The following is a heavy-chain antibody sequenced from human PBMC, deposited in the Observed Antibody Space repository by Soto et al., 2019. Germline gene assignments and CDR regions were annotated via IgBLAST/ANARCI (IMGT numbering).Heavy chain of an antibody. D-gene: IGHD4-17*01. Sequence: SETLSLTCAVSGYSIGNTYYWGWIRQPPGKGLEWIGNIYHSGTTYYNPSPESRVTISVDTSNNQFSLKLSSVTAADTAVYYCARAFYGDYAAHYYGMDVWGQGTTVTVSS. CDR2: IYHSGTT. J-gene: IGHJ6*02. V-gene: IGHV4-38-2*01. CDR3: ARAFYGDYAAHYYGMDV. CDR1: GYSIGNTYY.